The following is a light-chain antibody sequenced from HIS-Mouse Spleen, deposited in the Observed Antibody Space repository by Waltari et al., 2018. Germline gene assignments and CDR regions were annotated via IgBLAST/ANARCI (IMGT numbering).Light chain of an antibody. CDR2: AAS. Sequence: DIQLTQSPSFLSASVGDRVTITCRASQGISSYLAWYQQKPGKAPKLLIYAASTLQSGVPSRFSGSGSGKEFTLTISSLQPEDFATDYCQQLNSYPPTFGQGTKVEIK. J-gene: IGKJ1*01. V-gene: IGKV1-9*01. CDR1: QGISSY. CDR3: QQLNSYPPT.